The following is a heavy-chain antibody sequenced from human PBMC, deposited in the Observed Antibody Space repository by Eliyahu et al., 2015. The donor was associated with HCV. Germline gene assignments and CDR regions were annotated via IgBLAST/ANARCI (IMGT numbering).Heavy chain of an antibody. CDR3: ARGRGNYCSGDFCHNAFHS. J-gene: IGHJ4*02. CDR2: INHRGKM. Sequence: QVHLQQWGAGLLKPSETLSLTCAVYGGSFXGFYWXWIRQPPGQGLEWIGEINHRGKMNYNPSLKSRVTISGDTSKNQFSLKLNSVTAADTAVYYCARGRGNYCSGDFCHNAFHSWGQGTLVTVSS. V-gene: IGHV4-34*02. D-gene: IGHD2-15*01. CDR1: GGSFXGFY.